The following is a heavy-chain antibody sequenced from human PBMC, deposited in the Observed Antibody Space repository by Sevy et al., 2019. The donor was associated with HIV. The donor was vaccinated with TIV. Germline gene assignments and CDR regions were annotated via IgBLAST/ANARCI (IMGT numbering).Heavy chain of an antibody. V-gene: IGHV4-34*01. Sequence: SETLSLTCAVYAGSFSGYYWSWIRQPPGKGLEWIGEINHSGSTNYNPSLKSRVTISVDTSKNQFSLKLSSVTAADTAVYYCARGQTSAIFGVVTFAGWFDPWGQGTLVTVSS. CDR2: INHSGST. CDR1: AGSFSGYY. J-gene: IGHJ5*02. CDR3: ARGQTSAIFGVVTFAGWFDP. D-gene: IGHD3-3*01.